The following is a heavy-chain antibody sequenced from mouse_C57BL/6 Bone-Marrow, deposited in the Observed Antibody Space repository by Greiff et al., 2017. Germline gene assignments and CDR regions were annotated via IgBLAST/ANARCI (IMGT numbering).Heavy chain of an antibody. J-gene: IGHJ2*01. V-gene: IGHV5-16*01. Sequence: EVKLMESEGGLVQPGSSMKLSCTASGFTFSDYYMAWVRQVPEKGLEWVANINYDGSSTYYLDSLKSRFIISRDNAKNILYLQMSSLKSEDTATYYCARDRDGSSHFDYWGQGTTLTVSS. CDR1: GFTFSDYY. CDR2: INYDGSST. CDR3: ARDRDGSSHFDY. D-gene: IGHD1-1*01.